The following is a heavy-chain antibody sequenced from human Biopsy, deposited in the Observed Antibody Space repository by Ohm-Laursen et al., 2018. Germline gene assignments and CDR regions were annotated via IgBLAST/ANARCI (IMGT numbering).Heavy chain of an antibody. J-gene: IGHJ3*01. CDR3: VGGQRGPPIGVTVPGDAFDL. Sequence: SVKVSCKASGVTFDTYAFGWVRQAPGQGLELMGGRIPYFNTIYYARNFQDRAVITADRSARTTDMQLSGLRPDDTAVYYCVGGQRGPPIGVTVPGDAFDLWGPGTMVTVSP. V-gene: IGHV1-69*13. CDR2: RIPYFNTI. D-gene: IGHD2/OR15-2a*01. CDR1: GVTFDTYA.